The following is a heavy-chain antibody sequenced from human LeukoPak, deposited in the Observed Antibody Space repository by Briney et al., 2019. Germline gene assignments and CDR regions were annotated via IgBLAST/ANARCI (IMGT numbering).Heavy chain of an antibody. CDR1: GFTFSSYN. CDR3: ARDGSMDV. Sequence: GGSLRLSCAASGFTFSSYNMNGVRRAPGEGLEGVSYISSRSSTIYYQDSVTRRFPISRDNAKNSLYLQMNSLRDEDTAVYYCARDGSMDVWGQGTTVTVSS. CDR2: ISSRSSTI. J-gene: IGHJ6*02. V-gene: IGHV3-48*02.